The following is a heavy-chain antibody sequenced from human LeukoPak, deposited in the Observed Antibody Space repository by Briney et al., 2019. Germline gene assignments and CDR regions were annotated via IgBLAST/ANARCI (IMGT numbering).Heavy chain of an antibody. J-gene: IGHJ6*03. Sequence: ASVKVSCKASGYTFTGYYMHWVRQAPGQGLEWMGWIDPNSGGTNYAQKFQGRVTMTRDTSISTAYTELSRLRSDDTAVYYCASSPHYYYYMDVWGKGTTVTVSS. CDR3: ASSPHYYYYMDV. V-gene: IGHV1-2*02. CDR2: IDPNSGGT. CDR1: GYTFTGYY.